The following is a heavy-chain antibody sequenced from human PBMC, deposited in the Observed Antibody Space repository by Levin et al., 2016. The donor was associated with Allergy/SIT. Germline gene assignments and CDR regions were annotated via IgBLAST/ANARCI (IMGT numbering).Heavy chain of an antibody. J-gene: IGHJ4*02. CDR3: ASQSSIVPRQQAFGIDY. CDR2: IYYSGST. V-gene: IGHV4-4*02. D-gene: IGHD6-6*01. Sequence: WIRQPPGKGLEWIGEIYYSGSTNYNPSLKSRVTISMDKSKNQFSLKLSSVTAADTAIYYCASQSSIVPRQQAFGIDYWGQGTLVTVSS.